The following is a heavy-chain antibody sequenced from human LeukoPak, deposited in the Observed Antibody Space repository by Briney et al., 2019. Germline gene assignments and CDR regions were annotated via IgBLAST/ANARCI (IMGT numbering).Heavy chain of an antibody. CDR2: INSDGSST. D-gene: IGHD5-18*01. V-gene: IGHV3-74*01. CDR1: GFTFSSYW. Sequence: PGGSLRLSCAASGFTFSSYWMHWVRQAPGKGLVWVSRINSDGSSTSYADSVKGRFTISRDNAKNTLYPQMNSLRAEDTAVYYCARGGRYSYASFDYWGQGTLVTVSS. CDR3: ARGGRYSYASFDY. J-gene: IGHJ4*02.